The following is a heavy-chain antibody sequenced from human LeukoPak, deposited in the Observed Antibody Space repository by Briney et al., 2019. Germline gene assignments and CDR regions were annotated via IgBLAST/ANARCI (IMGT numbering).Heavy chain of an antibody. Sequence: SVKVSCKASGGTFSSYAISRVRQAPGQGLEWMGGIIPIFGTANYAQKFQGRVTITADESTSTAYMELSSLRSEDTAVYYCARREDYYYGMDVWGQGTTVTVSS. CDR2: IIPIFGTA. V-gene: IGHV1-69*13. CDR3: ARREDYYYGMDV. CDR1: GGTFSSYA. J-gene: IGHJ6*02.